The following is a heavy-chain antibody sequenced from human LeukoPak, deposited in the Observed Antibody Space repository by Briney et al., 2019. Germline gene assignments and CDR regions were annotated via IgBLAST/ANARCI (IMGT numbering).Heavy chain of an antibody. CDR2: IIPIFGTA. D-gene: IGHD6-13*01. CDR3: ATGELVQDYYYMDV. Sequence: SVKVSCKASGGTFSSYAISWVRQAPGQGLEWMGRIIPIFGTANYAQKFQGRVTITTDESTSTAYMELSSLRSEDTAVYYCATGELVQDYYYMDVWGKGTTVTVSS. CDR1: GGTFSSYA. J-gene: IGHJ6*03. V-gene: IGHV1-69*05.